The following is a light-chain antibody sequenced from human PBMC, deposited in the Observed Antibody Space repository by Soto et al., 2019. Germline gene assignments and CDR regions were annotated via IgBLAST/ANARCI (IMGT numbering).Light chain of an antibody. CDR3: QQYGSSLVT. CDR1: QSVRSSY. Sequence: EIVLTQSPDHLSLSPGERATLSCRASQSVRSSYLAWYQQKPGQAPRLLIYGASRRATGIPDRFSGSGSGTDFTLTISRLEPEDFEVYYCQQYGSSLVTFGGGTKVEIK. J-gene: IGKJ4*01. V-gene: IGKV3-20*01. CDR2: GAS.